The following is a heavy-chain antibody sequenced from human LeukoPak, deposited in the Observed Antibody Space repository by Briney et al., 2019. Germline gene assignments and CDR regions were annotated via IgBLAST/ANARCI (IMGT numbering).Heavy chain of an antibody. V-gene: IGHV3-48*04. CDR2: ISTSSSTI. J-gene: IGHJ6*03. Sequence: GGSLRLSCAASGFTFSSYSMNWVRQAPGKGLEWVSYISTSSSTIYCADSVKGRFTISRDNTKNSLYLQMNSLRAEDTAVYYCARIPSGYTLGYGYYYYYMDVWGKGATVTVSS. CDR1: GFTFSSYS. CDR3: ARIPSGYTLGYGYYYYYMDV. D-gene: IGHD5-18*01.